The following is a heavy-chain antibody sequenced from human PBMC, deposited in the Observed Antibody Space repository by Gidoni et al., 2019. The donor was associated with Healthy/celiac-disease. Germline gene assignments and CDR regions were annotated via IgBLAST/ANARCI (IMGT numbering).Heavy chain of an antibody. J-gene: IGHJ4*02. CDR2: IYPGDSDT. D-gene: IGHD3-22*01. CDR3: ARQYYYDSSGYYYGDY. Sequence: EVQLVQSGAEVKKRGESLKISCKGSGYSFTSYWIGWVRQMPGKGLEWMGIIYPGDSDTRYSPSFQGQVTISADKSISTAYLQWSSLKASDTAMYYCARQYYYDSSGYYYGDYWGQGTLVTVSS. V-gene: IGHV5-51*01. CDR1: GYSFTSYW.